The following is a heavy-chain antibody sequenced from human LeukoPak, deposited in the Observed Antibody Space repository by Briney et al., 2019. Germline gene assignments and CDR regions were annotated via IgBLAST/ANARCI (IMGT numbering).Heavy chain of an antibody. J-gene: IGHJ4*02. CDR3: AKVISSSSSQDY. V-gene: IGHV3-30*02. D-gene: IGHD6-6*01. CDR1: GFTFSSYG. CDR2: IRYDGSNK. Sequence: GGSLRLSCAASGFTFSSYGMHWVRQAPGKGLGWVAFIRYDGSNKYYPDSVKGRFTISRDNSKNTLYLQMNSLRAEDTAIYYCAKVISSSSSQDYWGQGTLVTVSS.